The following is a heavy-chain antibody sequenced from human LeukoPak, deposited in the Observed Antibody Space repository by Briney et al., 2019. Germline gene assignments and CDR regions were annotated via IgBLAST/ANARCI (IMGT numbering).Heavy chain of an antibody. CDR2: IGTAGDT. CDR1: GFTLSSYA. CDR3: ARESDDSSGYYFDY. J-gene: IGHJ4*02. Sequence: PGGSLRLSCAASGFTLSSYAMHWVRQPAGKGLEWVSAIGTAGDTFYPGSVKGRFTISRDNSKNTLYLQMNSLRAEDTAVYYCARESDDSSGYYFDYWGQGTLVTVSS. D-gene: IGHD3-22*01. V-gene: IGHV3-13*01.